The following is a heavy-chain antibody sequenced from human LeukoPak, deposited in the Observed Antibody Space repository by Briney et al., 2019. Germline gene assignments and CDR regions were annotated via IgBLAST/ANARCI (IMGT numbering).Heavy chain of an antibody. CDR2: IYYSGST. CDR1: GYSISSGYY. Sequence: SETLSLTCTVSGYSISSGYYWGWIRQPPGKGLWWGGVIYYSGSTNYNPSLKSRVTISVDTSKNQFSLKLSSVTAADTAVYYCARDYYDSSGYYHNWFDPWGQGTLVTVSS. CDR3: ARDYYDSSGYYHNWFDP. J-gene: IGHJ5*02. D-gene: IGHD3-22*01. V-gene: IGHV4-38-2*02.